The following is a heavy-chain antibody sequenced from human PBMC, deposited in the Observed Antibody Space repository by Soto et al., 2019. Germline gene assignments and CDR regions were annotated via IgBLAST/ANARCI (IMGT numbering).Heavy chain of an antibody. J-gene: IGHJ3*02. CDR3: ASWAYYYDSSGLDAFDI. CDR1: GGTFSSYT. V-gene: IGHV1-69*02. CDR2: IIPILGIA. D-gene: IGHD3-22*01. Sequence: QVQLVQSGAEVKKPGSSVKVSCKASGGTFSSYTISWVRQAPGQGLEWMGRIIPILGIANYAQKFQGRVTITADKSTSTAYMELSSLRSEDTAVYYCASWAYYYDSSGLDAFDIWGQGTMVTVSS.